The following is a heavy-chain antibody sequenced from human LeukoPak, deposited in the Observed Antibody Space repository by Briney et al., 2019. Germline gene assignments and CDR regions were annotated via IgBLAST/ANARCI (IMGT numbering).Heavy chain of an antibody. CDR2: ITGSGDGT. CDR3: VEGFVHPTYYFEY. J-gene: IGHJ4*02. Sequence: GGSLRLSCAASGFTYSSYAMMWVRQAPGKGLEWVSSITGSGDGTYYADSVRGRFTISRDDSKNTLYLQVNSLRAEDTAVYFCVEGFVHPTYYFEYWGQGTLVTVSS. CDR1: GFTYSSYA. D-gene: IGHD3-10*01. V-gene: IGHV3-23*01.